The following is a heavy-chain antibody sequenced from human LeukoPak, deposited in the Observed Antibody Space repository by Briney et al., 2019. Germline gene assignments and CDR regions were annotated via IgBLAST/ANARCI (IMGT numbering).Heavy chain of an antibody. Sequence: GGSLRLSCVASGFTFNTHGMHWVRQAPGKGLEWVAVIWYDGSNKYYADSVKGRFTISRDNSKNTLYLQMNSLRAEDTAVYYCARDSVAAYDYGMDVWGQGTTVTVSS. D-gene: IGHD2-15*01. CDR1: GFTFNTHG. J-gene: IGHJ6*02. CDR2: IWYDGSNK. V-gene: IGHV3-33*01. CDR3: ARDSVAAYDYGMDV.